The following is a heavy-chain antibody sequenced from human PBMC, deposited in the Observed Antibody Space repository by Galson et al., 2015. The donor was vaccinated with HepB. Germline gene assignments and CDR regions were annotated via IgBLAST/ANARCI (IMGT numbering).Heavy chain of an antibody. D-gene: IGHD6-13*01. J-gene: IGHJ6*02. CDR3: ARKIIAAAGKHYYGMDV. Sequence: SVKVSCRASGYTFTSYAMHWVRQAPGQRLEWVGWINAGTGNTKYSQKFQGRVTITRDTSASTAYMELSSLRSEDTAVYYCARKIIAAAGKHYYGMDVWGQGTTVTVSS. CDR2: INAGTGNT. CDR1: GYTFTSYA. V-gene: IGHV1-3*01.